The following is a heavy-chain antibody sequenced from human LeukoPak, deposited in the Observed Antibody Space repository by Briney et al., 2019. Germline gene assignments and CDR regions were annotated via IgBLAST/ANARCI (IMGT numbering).Heavy chain of an antibody. D-gene: IGHD5-12*01. V-gene: IGHV4-4*07. CDR1: GGSISSYY. CDR2: IYTSGST. J-gene: IGHJ6*03. Sequence: SETLSLTCTVSGGSISSYYWSWIRQPAGKGLEWIGRIYTSGSTNYNPSLKSRVTMSVDTSKNQFSLKLSSVTAADTAVYYCARDQRVIVATIFSHYYYYMDVWGKGTTVTISS. CDR3: ARDQRVIVATIFSHYYYYMDV.